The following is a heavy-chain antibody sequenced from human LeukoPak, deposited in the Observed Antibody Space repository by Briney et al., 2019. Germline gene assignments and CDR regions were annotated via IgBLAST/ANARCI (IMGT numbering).Heavy chain of an antibody. CDR2: IWYDGSNK. Sequence: GPSLRLSCAASGFTLSSYGMHSVRQAPGKGLEWVAVIWYDGSNKYYADSVKGRFTISRDNSKNTLYLQMNSLRAEDTAVYYCARDHSYDSSGYYFDYWGEGTLVTVSS. D-gene: IGHD3-22*01. CDR3: ARDHSYDSSGYYFDY. V-gene: IGHV3-33*01. CDR1: GFTLSSYG. J-gene: IGHJ4*02.